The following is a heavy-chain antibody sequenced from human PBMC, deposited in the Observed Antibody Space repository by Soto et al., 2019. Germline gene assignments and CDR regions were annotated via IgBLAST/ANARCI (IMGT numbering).Heavy chain of an antibody. V-gene: IGHV4-59*01. D-gene: IGHD2-15*01. Sequence: SENVSLNCTVSSASSSTYYWIGIRLRPGNGLEWIGYISYSGSTNYNPSLKSRVTISFDASKNEISLQVRSATAADAAVYYCARDLKEYCSDGKCNWFDPWGQGTLVT. J-gene: IGHJ5*02. CDR1: SASSSTYY. CDR3: ARDLKEYCSDGKCNWFDP. CDR2: ISYSGST.